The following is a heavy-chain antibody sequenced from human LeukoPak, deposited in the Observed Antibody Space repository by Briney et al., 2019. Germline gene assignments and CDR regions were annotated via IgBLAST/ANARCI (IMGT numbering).Heavy chain of an antibody. CDR3: ARDAVTGEAYFDY. CDR2: IYYSGST. Sequence: SETLSLTCTLSGGSISSYYWSWIRQPPGKGLEWIGYIYYSGSTNYNPSLKSRVTISVDTSKNQFSLKLSSVTAADTAVYYCARDAVTGEAYFDYWGQGTLVTVSS. V-gene: IGHV4-59*01. CDR1: GGSISSYY. D-gene: IGHD7-27*01. J-gene: IGHJ4*02.